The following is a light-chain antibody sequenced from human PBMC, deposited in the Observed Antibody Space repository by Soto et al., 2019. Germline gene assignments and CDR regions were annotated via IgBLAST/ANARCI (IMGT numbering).Light chain of an antibody. J-gene: IGKJ1*01. CDR1: QSVSSSY. CDR3: QQYAGSPRT. CDR2: GAS. V-gene: IGKV3-20*01. Sequence: EIVLTQSPGTLSLSPGERATLSCRASQSVSSSYLAWYQQKPGQAPRLLIYGASNRATGIPDRFSGSGSGTDFTLTISRLEPEDFAVYYCQQYAGSPRTFGQGTKVEIK.